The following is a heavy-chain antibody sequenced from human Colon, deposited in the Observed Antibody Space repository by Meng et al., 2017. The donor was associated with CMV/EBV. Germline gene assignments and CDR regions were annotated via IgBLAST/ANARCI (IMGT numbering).Heavy chain of an antibody. CDR2: IRYDGSDK. Sequence: GESLKISCAASGFSFSSYGMHWVRQVPGKGLEWVAFIRYDGSDKYSADSVKGRFTISRDNSKNTLYVQMNSLRPEDTAVYYCARVDSDSSGYYGPDFWGQGTMVTVSS. CDR3: ARVDSDSSGYYGPDF. D-gene: IGHD3-22*01. V-gene: IGHV3-30*02. CDR1: GFSFSSYG. J-gene: IGHJ3*01.